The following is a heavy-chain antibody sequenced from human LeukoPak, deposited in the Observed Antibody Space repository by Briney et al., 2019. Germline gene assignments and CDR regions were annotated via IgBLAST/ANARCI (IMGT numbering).Heavy chain of an antibody. J-gene: IGHJ4*02. CDR3: ARTEWFGEFPEFDY. Sequence: PSETLSLTCTVSGGSISSSSYYWGWIRQAPGKGLEWVSSISSSSSYIYYADSVKGRFTISRDNAKNSLYLQMNSLRAEDTAVYYCARTEWFGEFPEFDYWGQGTLVTVSS. CDR2: ISSSSSYI. V-gene: IGHV3-21*01. D-gene: IGHD3-10*01. CDR1: GGSISSSS.